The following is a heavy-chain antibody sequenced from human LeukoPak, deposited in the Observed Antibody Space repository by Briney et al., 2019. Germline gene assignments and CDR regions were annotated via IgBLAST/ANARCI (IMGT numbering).Heavy chain of an antibody. V-gene: IGHV4-59*01. CDR3: ARDAFDI. CDR2: IYYSGST. Sequence: SETLSLTCTVSGGFINNYYWSWIRQPLGEGLEWIGCIYYSGSTNYNPSLKSRVTISVDTSKNQFTLKLSSVTAADTAVYYCARDAFDIWGQGTMVTVSS. J-gene: IGHJ3*02. CDR1: GGFINNYY.